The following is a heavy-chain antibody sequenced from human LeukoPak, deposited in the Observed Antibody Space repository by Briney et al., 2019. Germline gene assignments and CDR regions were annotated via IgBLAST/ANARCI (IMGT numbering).Heavy chain of an antibody. CDR2: ISGSGGNT. Sequence: PGGSLRLSCAASAFTFSSYAMSWVRQAPGKGVEWVSAISGSGGNTYYADSVRGRFTISRDNSKNTLYLQMNSLRAEDTAVYYCAKGMASGSYFTPNWFDPWGQGTLVTVSS. V-gene: IGHV3-23*01. CDR3: AKGMASGSYFTPNWFDP. J-gene: IGHJ5*02. CDR1: AFTFSSYA. D-gene: IGHD3-10*01.